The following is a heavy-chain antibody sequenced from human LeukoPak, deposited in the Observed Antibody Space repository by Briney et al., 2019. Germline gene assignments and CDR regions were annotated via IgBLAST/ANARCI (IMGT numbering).Heavy chain of an antibody. Sequence: GGSLRLSCAASGFTFSSYSMNWVRQAPGKGLEWVSSISSSSSYIYYADSVKGRFTISRDNAKNSLYLQMNSLRAEDTAVYYCARTPQLRFLEWLLYPSLGYWGQGTLVTASS. CDR2: ISSSSSYI. CDR1: GFTFSSYS. J-gene: IGHJ4*02. V-gene: IGHV3-21*01. D-gene: IGHD3-3*01. CDR3: ARTPQLRFLEWLLYPSLGY.